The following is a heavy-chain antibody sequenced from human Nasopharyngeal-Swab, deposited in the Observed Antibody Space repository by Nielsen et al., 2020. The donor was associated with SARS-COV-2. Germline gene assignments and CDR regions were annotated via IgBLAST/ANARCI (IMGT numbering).Heavy chain of an antibody. D-gene: IGHD4-17*01. Sequence: WIRQPPGKGLEWVSTIGFRADDTHYVDSVEGRFTVSRDDSKSTLFLQMNRLRGEDTAVYYCARDAPAHYGAFYWGRGTRVTVSS. V-gene: IGHV3-23*01. J-gene: IGHJ4*02. CDR3: ARDAPAHYGAFY. CDR2: IGFRADDT.